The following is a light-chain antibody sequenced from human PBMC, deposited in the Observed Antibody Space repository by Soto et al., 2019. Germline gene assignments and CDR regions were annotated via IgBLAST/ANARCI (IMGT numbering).Light chain of an antibody. V-gene: IGKV3-20*01. CDR3: QQYSSTFWT. CDR2: GAS. Sequence: EIVLTQSPGTLSLSPGERTTLSCRASQSISSSYLAWYQQKPGQAPRLLVYGASSRATGIPDRFSGSGSGTDFALPISRLKPEDFALYYCQQYSSTFWTLGQGTKVEIK. J-gene: IGKJ1*01. CDR1: QSISSSY.